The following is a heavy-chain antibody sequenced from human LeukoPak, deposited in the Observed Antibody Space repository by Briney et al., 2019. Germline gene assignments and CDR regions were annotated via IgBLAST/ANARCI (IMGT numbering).Heavy chain of an antibody. V-gene: IGHV1-46*01. CDR3: ARDSSGCPGFF. CDR1: GYTFTSYY. D-gene: IGHD6-19*01. CDR2: INPSGGST. Sequence: ASVKVSCKASGYTFTSYYVHWVRQAPGQGLEWMGIINPSGGSTSYAQKFQGRVTMTRDMSTSTVYMELSSLRSEDTAVYYCARDSSGCPGFFWGQGTLVTVSS. J-gene: IGHJ4*02.